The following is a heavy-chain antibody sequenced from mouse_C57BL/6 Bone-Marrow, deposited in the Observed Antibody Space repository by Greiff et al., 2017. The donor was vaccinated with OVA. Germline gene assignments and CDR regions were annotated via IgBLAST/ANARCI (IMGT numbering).Heavy chain of an antibody. CDR2: IYPGSGST. V-gene: IGHV1-55*01. J-gene: IGHJ3*01. D-gene: IGHD1-1*01. CDR1: GYTFTSYW. CDR3: ARGGLLEAWFAY. Sequence: VQLKQPGAELVKPGASVTMSCKASGYTFTSYWITWVKQRPGQGLEWIGDIYPGSGSTNYNEKFKSKATLTVDPSSSTAYMQLSSLTSEDSAVYYCARGGLLEAWFAYWGQGTLVTVSA.